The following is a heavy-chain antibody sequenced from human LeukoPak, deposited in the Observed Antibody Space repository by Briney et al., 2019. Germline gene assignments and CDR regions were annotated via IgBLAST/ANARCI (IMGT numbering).Heavy chain of an antibody. V-gene: IGHV4-34*01. D-gene: IGHD3-22*01. CDR1: GGSFSGYY. J-gene: IGHJ4*02. CDR3: ATSPRYDSSGYYLR. CDR2: INHSGST. Sequence: PSETLSLTCAVYGGSFSGYYWSWIRQPPGKGLEWIGEINHSGSTNYNPSLKSRVTISVDTSKNQFSLKLSSVTAADTAVYYCATSPRYDSSGYYLRWGQGTLVTVSS.